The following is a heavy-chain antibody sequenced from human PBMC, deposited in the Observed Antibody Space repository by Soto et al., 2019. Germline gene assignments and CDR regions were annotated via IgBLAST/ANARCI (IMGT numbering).Heavy chain of an antibody. V-gene: IGHV3-23*01. CDR3: GKNYSFDN. J-gene: IGHJ4*02. Sequence: EVQLLESGGGLVQPGGSLRLSCAASGFTFSSYAMSWVRQAPGRGLEWVSSIGVGGASYYADSVEGRFAISRDNSENTVILQMNSRRAGATAVYYCGKNYSFDNGGQGPLVTVSS. CDR1: GFTFSSYA. CDR2: IGVGGAS.